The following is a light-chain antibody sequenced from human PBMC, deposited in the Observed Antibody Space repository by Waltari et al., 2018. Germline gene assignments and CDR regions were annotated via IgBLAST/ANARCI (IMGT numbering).Light chain of an antibody. CDR1: SSDVGSYNY. J-gene: IGLJ2*01. Sequence: QSALTQPPSASGSRGQSVTISCTGTSSDVGSYNYVSWYQQHPGKAPKLMIYEVTKRPSGVPDRFSGSKSGNTAPLTVAGLQAEDEADYYCSSYAGSNNVIFGGGTRLTVL. CDR3: SSYAGSNNVI. V-gene: IGLV2-8*01. CDR2: EVT.